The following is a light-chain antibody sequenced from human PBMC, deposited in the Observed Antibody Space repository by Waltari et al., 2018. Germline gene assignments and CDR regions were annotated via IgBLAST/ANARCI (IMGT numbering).Light chain of an antibody. CDR3: QQGDGFHPIT. V-gene: IGKV1-12*01. CDR1: QDISSW. J-gene: IGKJ5*01. CDR2: AVS. Sequence: DIQMTQSPSSVSASVGDRVTIPSRASQDISSWLAWYQQKPGQAPRLLIYAVSILHSGVPSRFSGSGSGTDFTLTITSLQPEDFAIYYCQQGDGFHPITFGQGTRLE.